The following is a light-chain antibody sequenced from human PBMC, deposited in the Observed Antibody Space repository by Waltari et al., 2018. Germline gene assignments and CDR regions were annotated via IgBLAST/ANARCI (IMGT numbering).Light chain of an antibody. CDR3: QQYNNWPYT. Sequence: EIVMTQSPATLSVSPGERATLSCRASQSVSSNLAWYQQKPGQAPRLLTHGASTRATGIPARFSGSGSGTEFTLTINSLQSEDFAVYYCQQYNNWPYTFGQGTKLEIK. CDR2: GAS. V-gene: IGKV3D-15*01. J-gene: IGKJ2*01. CDR1: QSVSSN.